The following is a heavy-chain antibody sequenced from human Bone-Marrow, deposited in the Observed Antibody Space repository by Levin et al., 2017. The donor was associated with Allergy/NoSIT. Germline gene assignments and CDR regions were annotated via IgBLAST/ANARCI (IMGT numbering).Heavy chain of an antibody. CDR1: GYTFSGYY. D-gene: IGHD4-17*01. J-gene: IGHJ6*02. CDR2: INPNSGVT. Sequence: GESLKISCKASGYTFSGYYIKWVRQAPGQGLEWVGWINPNSGVTKYAQKFQGRVTLTTDTSITTAYMEVTGLSSDDTAVYYCARGGRDDYGDYYGMDVWGQGTTVTVSS. V-gene: IGHV1-2*02. CDR3: ARGGRDDYGDYYGMDV.